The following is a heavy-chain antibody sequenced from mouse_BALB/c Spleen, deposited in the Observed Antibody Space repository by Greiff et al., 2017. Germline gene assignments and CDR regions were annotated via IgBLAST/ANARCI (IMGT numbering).Heavy chain of an antibody. CDR2: ISDGGSYT. Sequence: DVQLVESGGGLVKPGGSLKLSCAASGFTFSDYYMYWVRQTPEKRLEWVATISDGGSYTYYPDSVKGRFTISRDNAKNNLYLQMSSLKSEDTAMYYCARGGLMDYWGQGTSVTVSS. CDR1: GFTFSDYY. V-gene: IGHV5-4*02. J-gene: IGHJ4*01. CDR3: ARGGLMDY.